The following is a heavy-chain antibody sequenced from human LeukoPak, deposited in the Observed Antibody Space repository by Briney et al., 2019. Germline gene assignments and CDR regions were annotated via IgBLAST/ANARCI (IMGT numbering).Heavy chain of an antibody. Sequence: GESLKISCEAAGDSFTSYWIGCVRQMAGKGLEWMGIIYPSDSATRYSPSFQGQGNISVDKSIRTASLQWSSLKASDTAIYYCARHAYGYGYWGQGTLVTVSS. CDR1: GDSFTSYW. J-gene: IGHJ4*02. D-gene: IGHD5-18*01. V-gene: IGHV5-51*01. CDR3: ARHAYGYGY. CDR2: IYPSDSAT.